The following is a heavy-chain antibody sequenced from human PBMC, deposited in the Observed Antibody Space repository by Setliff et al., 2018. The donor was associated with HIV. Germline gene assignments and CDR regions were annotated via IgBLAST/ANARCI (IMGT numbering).Heavy chain of an antibody. CDR3: VKDGTLIGRYYQFFDA. Sequence: RSLRLSCAASGFTFDAFAMHWVRQAPGKGLEWVSGITWNSDNTYYADSVKGRFTISRDNAKNSVYLQMTSLRPEDTAFYCCVKDGTLIGRYYQFFDAWGKGIMVTVSS. CDR2: ITWNSDNT. V-gene: IGHV3-9*01. J-gene: IGHJ6*04. D-gene: IGHD1-26*01. CDR1: GFTFDAFA.